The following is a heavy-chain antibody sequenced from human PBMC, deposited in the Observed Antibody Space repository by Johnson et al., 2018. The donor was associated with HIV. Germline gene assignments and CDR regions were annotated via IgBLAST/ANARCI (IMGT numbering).Heavy chain of an antibody. CDR2: IWYDGSNK. CDR1: GFTFSSYG. J-gene: IGHJ3*01. CDR3: AKDFIAAAGHDAFDV. Sequence: QVQVVESGGGVVQPGGSLRLSCAASGFTFSSYGMHWVRQAPGKGLEWVAVIWYDGSNKYYADSVKGRFPISRDNSKNTLYLQMNSLRAEDTAVYYCAKDFIAAAGHDAFDVWGQGTMVTVSS. D-gene: IGHD6-13*01. V-gene: IGHV3-30*02.